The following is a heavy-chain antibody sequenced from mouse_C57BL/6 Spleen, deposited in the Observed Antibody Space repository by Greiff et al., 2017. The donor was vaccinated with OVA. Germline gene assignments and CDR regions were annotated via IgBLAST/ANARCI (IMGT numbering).Heavy chain of an antibody. V-gene: IGHV1-50*01. D-gene: IGHD2-4*01. Sequence: VQLQQPGAELVKPGASVKLSCKASGYTFTSYWMQWVKQRPGQGLEWIGEIDPSDSYTNYNQKFKGKATLTVDTSSSTAYMQLSSLTSEDSAVYYCARTRIYYDYDGFAYWGQGTLVTVSA. J-gene: IGHJ3*01. CDR3: ARTRIYYDYDGFAY. CDR1: GYTFTSYW. CDR2: IDPSDSYT.